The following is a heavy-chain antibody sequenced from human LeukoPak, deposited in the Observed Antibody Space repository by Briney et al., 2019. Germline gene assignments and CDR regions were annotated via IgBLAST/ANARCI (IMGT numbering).Heavy chain of an antibody. CDR2: ISGSSTYT. CDR1: GCSFSSYS. J-gene: IGHJ4*02. CDR3: VKLETRGNTDFDY. D-gene: IGHD2/OR15-2a*01. V-gene: IGHV3-21*01. Sequence: WGSLTLSCAASGCSFSSYSMNWVREAPGKGLEWIASISGSSTYTFYADSVKGRFTISRDAARNSLYLQMNSLRAEDTAVYDCVKLETRGNTDFDYWGQGTLVTVSS.